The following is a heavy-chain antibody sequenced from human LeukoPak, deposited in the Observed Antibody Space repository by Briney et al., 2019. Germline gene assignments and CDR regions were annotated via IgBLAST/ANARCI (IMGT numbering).Heavy chain of an antibody. CDR3: ATRGGVVPAAMYYYYGMDV. J-gene: IGHJ6*02. V-gene: IGHV1-24*01. Sequence: ASVKVSCKVSGYTLTELSMHWVRQAPGNGLEWMGAFDPEDGETIYAQKFQGRVTMTEDTSTDTAYMELSSLRSEDTAVYYCATRGGVVPAAMYYYYGMDVWGQGTTVTVSS. CDR1: GYTLTELS. CDR2: FDPEDGET. D-gene: IGHD2-2*01.